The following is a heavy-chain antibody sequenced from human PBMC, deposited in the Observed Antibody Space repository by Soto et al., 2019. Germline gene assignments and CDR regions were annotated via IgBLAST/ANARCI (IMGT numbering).Heavy chain of an antibody. J-gene: IGHJ6*02. CDR1: GYTFTGYY. CDR2: INPNSGGT. V-gene: IGHV1-2*04. Sequence: GASVKVSCKASGYTFTGYYMHWVRQAPGQGLEWMGWINPNSGGTNYAQKFQGWVTMTRDTSISTAYMELSRLRSDDTAVYYCARGLDGSYYYGMDVWGQGTTVTVSS. CDR3: ARGLDGSYYYGMDV. D-gene: IGHD2-15*01.